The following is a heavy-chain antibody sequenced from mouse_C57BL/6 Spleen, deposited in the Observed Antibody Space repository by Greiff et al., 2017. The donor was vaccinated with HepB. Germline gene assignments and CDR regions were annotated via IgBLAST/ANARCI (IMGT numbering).Heavy chain of an antibody. J-gene: IGHJ1*03. V-gene: IGHV3-6*01. CDR2: ISYDGSN. D-gene: IGHD1-1*01. Sequence: EVHLVESGPGLVKPSQSLSLTCSVTGYSITSGYYWNWIRQFPGNKLEWMGYISYDGSNNYNPSLKNRISITRDTSKNQFFLKLNSVTTEDTATYYCARGYYGSSYGYFDVWGTGTTVTVSS. CDR3: ARGYYGSSYGYFDV. CDR1: GYSITSGYY.